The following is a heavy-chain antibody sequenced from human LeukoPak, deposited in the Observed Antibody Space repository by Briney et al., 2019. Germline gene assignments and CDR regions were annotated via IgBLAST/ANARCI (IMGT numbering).Heavy chain of an antibody. J-gene: IGHJ3*02. Sequence: PGGSLRLSCAASGFTFSSYWMHWVRQAPGKGLVWVSRINSDGSSTSYADSVKGRFTISRDNAKNTLYLQMNSLRAEDTAVYYCAALGGTNDAFDIWGQGMMVTVSS. CDR1: GFTFSSYW. V-gene: IGHV3-74*01. CDR2: INSDGSST. D-gene: IGHD1-1*01. CDR3: AALGGTNDAFDI.